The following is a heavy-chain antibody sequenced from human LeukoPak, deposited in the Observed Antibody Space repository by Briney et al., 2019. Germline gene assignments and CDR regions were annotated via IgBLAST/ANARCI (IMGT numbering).Heavy chain of an antibody. CDR1: GFTFSSYW. Sequence: QPGGSLRLSCAASGFTFSSYWMHWVRHVPGKGLVWVSRINGDGSSTAYADSVKGRFTISRDNAKNTLYLQMNSLRAEDTAVYYCAREVPTNYWGQGTLVTVSS. D-gene: IGHD1-26*01. CDR2: INGDGSST. CDR3: AREVPTNY. J-gene: IGHJ4*02. V-gene: IGHV3-74*01.